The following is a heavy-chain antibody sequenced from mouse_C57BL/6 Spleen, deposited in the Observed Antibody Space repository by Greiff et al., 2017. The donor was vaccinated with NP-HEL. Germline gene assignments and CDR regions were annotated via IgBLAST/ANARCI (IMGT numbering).Heavy chain of an antibody. CDR1: GFTFTDYY. Sequence: EVKLVESGGGLVQPGGSLSLSCAASGFTFTDYYMSWVRQPPGKALEWLGFIRNKANGYTTEYSASVKGRFTISRDNSQSILYLQMNALRAEDSATLYCGRYAGRGDYFDDWGPGATLSVSS. CDR3: GRYAGRGDYFDD. CDR2: IRNKANGYTT. J-gene: IGHJ2*01. D-gene: IGHD4-1*01. V-gene: IGHV7-3*01.